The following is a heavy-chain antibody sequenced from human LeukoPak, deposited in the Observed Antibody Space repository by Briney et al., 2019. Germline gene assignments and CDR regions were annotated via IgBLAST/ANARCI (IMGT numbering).Heavy chain of an antibody. Sequence: ASVKVSCKASGYTFTSYAMHWVRQAPGQRLEWMGWINAGNGNTKYSQKFQGRVTITRDTSASTAYMELSSLRSEGTAVYYCARSPMITFGGVIMAFDYWGQGTLVTVSS. CDR1: GYTFTSYA. CDR2: INAGNGNT. V-gene: IGHV1-3*01. J-gene: IGHJ4*02. D-gene: IGHD3-16*02. CDR3: ARSPMITFGGVIMAFDY.